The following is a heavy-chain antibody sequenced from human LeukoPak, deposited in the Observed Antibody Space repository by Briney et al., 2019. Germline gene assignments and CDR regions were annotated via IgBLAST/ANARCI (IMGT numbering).Heavy chain of an antibody. CDR1: GFTFNSYA. CDR2: ISGSGGST. J-gene: IGHJ6*02. CDR3: AKEVGGYDSYYYGMDV. D-gene: IGHD5-12*01. V-gene: IGHV3-23*01. Sequence: PGGSLRLSCAASGFTFNSYAMSWVRQAPGKGLEWVSTISGSGGSTYYADSVKGRFTISRDNSKNTLYLQMNSLRAADTAVYYCAKEVGGYDSYYYGMDVWGQGTTVTVSS.